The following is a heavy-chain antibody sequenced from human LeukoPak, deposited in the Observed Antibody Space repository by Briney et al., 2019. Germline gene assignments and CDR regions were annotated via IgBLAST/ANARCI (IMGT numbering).Heavy chain of an antibody. CDR2: IYTGGST. V-gene: IGHV4-4*07. CDR3: AREALFPSIVGATLFDY. D-gene: IGHD1-26*01. CDR1: GGSISNYY. J-gene: IGHJ4*02. Sequence: SETLSLTCTVSGGSISNYYWSWIRQPAGKGLEWIGRIYTGGSTNYNPSLKSRVTMSEDTSKNQFSLKLSSVTAADTAVYYCAREALFPSIVGATLFDYWGQGTLVTVSS.